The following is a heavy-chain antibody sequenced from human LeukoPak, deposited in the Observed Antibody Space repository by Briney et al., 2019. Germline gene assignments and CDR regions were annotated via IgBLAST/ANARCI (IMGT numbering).Heavy chain of an antibody. CDR3: ARPPGIAAAGTSWDY. CDR2: IKQDGSEK. CDR1: GFTFSSYW. V-gene: IGHV3-7*01. J-gene: IGHJ4*02. Sequence: PGGSLRLSCAASGFTFSSYWMHWVRQAPGKGLEWVANIKQDGSEKYYVDSVKGRFTISRDNAKNSLYLQMNSLRAEDTAVYYCARPPGIAAAGTSWDYWGQGTLVTVSS. D-gene: IGHD6-13*01.